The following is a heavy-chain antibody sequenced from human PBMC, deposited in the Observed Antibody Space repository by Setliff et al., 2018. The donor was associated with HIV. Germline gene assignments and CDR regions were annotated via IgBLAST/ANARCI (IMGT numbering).Heavy chain of an antibody. D-gene: IGHD3-16*01. CDR2: INAGNGNT. Sequence: GASVKVSCKASGYTFTTYAMHWVRQAPGQRLEWMGWINAGNGNTKYSQKFQGRVTITRDTSASTAYMELSSLRSGGTTVYSCARNGGPYAGGALYYYYGMDVWGQGTTVTVSS. V-gene: IGHV1-3*01. CDR3: ARNGGPYAGGALYYYYGMDV. CDR1: GYTFTTYA. J-gene: IGHJ6*02.